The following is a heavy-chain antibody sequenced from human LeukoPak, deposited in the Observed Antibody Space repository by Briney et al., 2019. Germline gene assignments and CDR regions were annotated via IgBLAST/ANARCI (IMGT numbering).Heavy chain of an antibody. CDR3: ARNQRAMVRGALDY. J-gene: IGHJ4*02. V-gene: IGHV4-34*01. D-gene: IGHD3-10*01. CDR2: INHSGST. CDR1: GGSFSGYY. Sequence: PSETLSLTCAVYGGSFSGYYWSWIRQPPGKGREWIGEINHSGSTNYNPSLKSRVTISVDTSKNQFSLKLSSVTAADTAVYYCARNQRAMVRGALDYWGQGTLVTVSS.